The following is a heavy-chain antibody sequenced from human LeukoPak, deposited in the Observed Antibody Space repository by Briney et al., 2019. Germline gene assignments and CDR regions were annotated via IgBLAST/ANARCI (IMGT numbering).Heavy chain of an antibody. D-gene: IGHD5-12*01. Sequence: SETLSLTCTVSGGSISRYYWSWIRQPPGRGLEWIGYIYYSGSTNYNPSLKSRVTISVDSSKNQFSLKLTSVTAADTAVYYCARGSTSVATIPGDYWGQGTLVTVSS. V-gene: IGHV4-59*01. CDR2: IYYSGST. J-gene: IGHJ4*02. CDR1: GGSISRYY. CDR3: ARGSTSVATIPGDY.